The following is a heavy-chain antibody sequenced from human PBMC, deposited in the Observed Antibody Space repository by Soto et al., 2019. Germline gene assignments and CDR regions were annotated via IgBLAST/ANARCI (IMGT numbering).Heavy chain of an antibody. D-gene: IGHD3-16*01. J-gene: IGHJ4*02. CDR3: ARDSFSLDY. CDR2: MYYDGSNE. CDR1: GFTFSSYG. V-gene: IGHV3-33*01. Sequence: LRLSCAASGFTFSSYGMHWVRQAPGKGLEWVAVMYYDGSNEYYADSVKGRFTISRDNSKNTLYLQMNSLRAEDTAVYYCARDSFSLDYWGQGTLVTVSS.